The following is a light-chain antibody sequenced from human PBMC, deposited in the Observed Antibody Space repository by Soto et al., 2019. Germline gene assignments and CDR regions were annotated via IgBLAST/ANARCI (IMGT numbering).Light chain of an antibody. CDR3: QQSYSTGYT. Sequence: DIQMTQSPSSLSASVGDRVTITCRASRTIIGYLNWYQLKPGKAPKLLIYAASSLHSGVPSRFSGSGSGTDFTLTISGLLREDFATYYCQQSYSTGYTFGQGTKVKIK. J-gene: IGKJ2*01. V-gene: IGKV1-39*01. CDR2: AAS. CDR1: RTIIGY.